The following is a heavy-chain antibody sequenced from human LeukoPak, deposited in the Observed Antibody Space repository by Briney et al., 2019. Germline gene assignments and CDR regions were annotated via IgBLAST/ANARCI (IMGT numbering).Heavy chain of an antibody. D-gene: IGHD6-6*01. V-gene: IGHV4-34*01. CDR1: GGSFSGYC. CDR2: INHSGST. CDR3: ARHRAYSSSSPFDY. J-gene: IGHJ4*02. Sequence: SETLSLTCAVYGGSFSGYCWTWIRQPPGKGLEWIGEINHSGSTNYNPSLKSRVTMSVDTSKNQLSLKLRSVTAADTAVYYCARHRAYSSSSPFDYWGQGTLVTVSS.